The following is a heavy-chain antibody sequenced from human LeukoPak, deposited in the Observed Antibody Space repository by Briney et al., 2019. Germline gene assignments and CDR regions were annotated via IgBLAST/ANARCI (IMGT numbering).Heavy chain of an antibody. V-gene: IGHV1-69*01. CDR2: IIPIFGTA. Sequence: ASVKVSCKASGGTFSSYAISWVRQAPGQGLERMGGIIPIFGTANYAQKFQGRVTITADESTSTAYMELSSLRSEDTAVYYCATRYYYDSSGNLDYWGQGTLVTVSS. D-gene: IGHD3-22*01. CDR1: GGTFSSYA. J-gene: IGHJ4*02. CDR3: ATRYYYDSSGNLDY.